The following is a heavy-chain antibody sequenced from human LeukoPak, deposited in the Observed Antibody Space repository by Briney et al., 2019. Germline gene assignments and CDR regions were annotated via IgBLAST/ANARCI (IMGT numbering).Heavy chain of an antibody. Sequence: SQTLSLTCAISGDSASSNSAAWNWIGQSPSRGLEWVGRTCYRSKWYNDYAVSGERRININSVTSKNQFPMRLTSVPHEDTAVYYCAKEGTGTLTWGQGTLVTVSS. CDR1: GDSASSNSAA. CDR2: TCYRSKWYN. V-gene: IGHV6-1*01. D-gene: IGHD1-14*01. CDR3: AKEGTGTLT. J-gene: IGHJ5*02.